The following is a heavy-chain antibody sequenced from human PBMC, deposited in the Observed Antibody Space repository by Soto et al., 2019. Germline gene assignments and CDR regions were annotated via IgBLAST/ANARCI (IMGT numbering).Heavy chain of an antibody. Sequence: QVQLVQSGAEVKKPGSSVKVSCKASGGSFSTYGINWVRLAPGQGLEWMGGIIPKFGTTNYAQKFQGRVTITADESTNTAYMELNYRRSEDTAVYFCARELDPYYGGNSLSLDHWGQGTLVTVSS. J-gene: IGHJ4*02. CDR2: IIPKFGTT. V-gene: IGHV1-69*13. CDR3: ARELDPYYGGNSLSLDH. CDR1: GGSFSTYG. D-gene: IGHD4-17*01.